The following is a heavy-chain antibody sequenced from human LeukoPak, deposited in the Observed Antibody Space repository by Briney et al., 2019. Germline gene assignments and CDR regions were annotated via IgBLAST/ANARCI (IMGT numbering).Heavy chain of an antibody. V-gene: IGHV1-2*06. Sequence: ASVKVSCKASGYTFTGYYMHWVRQAPGQGLEWMGRINPNSGGTNYAQKFQGRVTMTRDTSISTAYMELSRLRFDDTAVYYCARTGRGYDFWSGRPNWFDPWGQGTLVTVSS. J-gene: IGHJ5*02. CDR3: ARTGRGYDFWSGRPNWFDP. CDR1: GYTFTGYY. D-gene: IGHD3-3*01. CDR2: INPNSGGT.